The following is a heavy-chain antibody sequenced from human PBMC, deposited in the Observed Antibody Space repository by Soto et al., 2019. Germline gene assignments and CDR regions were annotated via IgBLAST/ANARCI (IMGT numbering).Heavy chain of an antibody. V-gene: IGHV1-18*01. J-gene: IGHJ6*02. CDR1: GYTFTSYG. D-gene: IGHD3-22*01. CDR2: ISAYNGNT. CDR3: ARDRVGTMIVVVHYYYYGMDA. Sequence: GASVKVSCKASGYTFTSYGISWVRQAPGQGLEWMGWISAYNGNTNYAQKLQGRVTMTTDTSTSTAYMELRSLRSDDTAVYYCARDRVGTMIVVVHYYYYGMDAWGQGTTVTVSS.